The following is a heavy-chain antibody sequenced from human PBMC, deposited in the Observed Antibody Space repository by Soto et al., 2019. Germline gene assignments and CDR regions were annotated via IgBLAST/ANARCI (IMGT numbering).Heavy chain of an antibody. CDR1: GYTFTSYA. CDR3: ARDRGRRXSSWYGGELAGFXX. CDR2: INAGNGNT. D-gene: IGHD6-13*01. J-gene: IGHJ4*02. V-gene: IGHV1-3*01. Sequence: GASVKVSCKASGYTFTSYAMHWVRQAPGQRLEWMGWINAGNGNTKYSQKFQGRVTITRDTSASTAYMELSSLRSEDTAVYYCARDRGRRXSSWYGGELAGFXXWGQRTLVTVSS.